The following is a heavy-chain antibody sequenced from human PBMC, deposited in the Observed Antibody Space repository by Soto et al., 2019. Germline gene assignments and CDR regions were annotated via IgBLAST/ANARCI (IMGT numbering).Heavy chain of an antibody. CDR2: INTYNGNT. V-gene: IGHV1-18*01. D-gene: IGHD6-19*01. CDR1: GYPFTTYG. J-gene: IGHJ4*02. CDR3: AREGASGRGGLDY. Sequence: QVQLVQSGAEVKKPGASVKVSCKSSGYPFTTYGISWVRQAPGQGLEWMGWINTYNGNTNYAQKLQGRVTRTTDPSTSTAYMELRRLRSDDTAVYYCAREGASGRGGLDYWGQGTLVTVSS.